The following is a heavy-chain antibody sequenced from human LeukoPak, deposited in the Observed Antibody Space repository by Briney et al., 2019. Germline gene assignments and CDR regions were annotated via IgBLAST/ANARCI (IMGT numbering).Heavy chain of an antibody. D-gene: IGHD2-2*02. V-gene: IGHV4-34*01. CDR3: ARANVVVPAAIEGYYFDY. CDR1: GGSFSGYY. J-gene: IGHJ4*02. CDR2: INHSGST. Sequence: SETLSLTCAVYGGSFSGYYWSWIRQPPGKGPEWIGEINHSGSTNCNPSLKSRVTISVDTSKNQFSLKLSSVTAADTAVYYCARANVVVPAAIEGYYFDYWGQGTLVTVSS.